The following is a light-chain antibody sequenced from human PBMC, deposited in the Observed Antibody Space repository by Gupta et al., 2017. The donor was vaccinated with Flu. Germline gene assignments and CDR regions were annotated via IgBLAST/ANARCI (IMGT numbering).Light chain of an antibody. V-gene: IGLV1-51*01. Sequence: SDLTQPPSLSAAPGQKVTISCSGSSSNIANNYVSWYQHVPVTAPKLLIYENNQRPSVIPERFSGSKCGTSATLGSAGRQTGEEANYYSETGDSTRRAGVFGGGTKLTVL. CDR2: ENN. CDR3: ETGDSTRRAGV. CDR1: SSNIANNY. J-gene: IGLJ3*02.